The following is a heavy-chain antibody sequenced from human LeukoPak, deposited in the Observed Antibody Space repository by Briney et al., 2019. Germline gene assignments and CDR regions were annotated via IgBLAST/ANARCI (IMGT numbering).Heavy chain of an antibody. V-gene: IGHV2-5*02. Sequence: RPTLVRPTQTLTVTCTFSGFSLTTRTVGVAWIRQPPGKVLVWLAVASWDDHRRYSPTLRSRLTITKDTSKNQVALTITNMDPVDTGTYYCTHIMNTYRGVTAQDAFDVWGQGAMVTV. CDR2: ASWDDHR. CDR3: THIMNTYRGVTAQDAFDV. CDR1: GFSLTTRTVG. D-gene: IGHD3-16*01. J-gene: IGHJ3*01.